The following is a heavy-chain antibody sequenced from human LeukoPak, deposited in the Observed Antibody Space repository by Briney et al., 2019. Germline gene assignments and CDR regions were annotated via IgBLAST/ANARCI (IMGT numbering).Heavy chain of an antibody. D-gene: IGHD6-13*01. V-gene: IGHV3-7*03. CDR1: GFTFSAHW. CDR2: IKQDGSEI. Sequence: PGGSLRLSCAASGFTFSAHWMSWVRQAPGKGLEWVADIKQDGSEIHYVDSVKGRFTISRDNAKNLQYLQMNSLRAEDTAVYHCAKGSSWFTSDFDYWGQGTLVTVSS. CDR3: AKGSSWFTSDFDY. J-gene: IGHJ4*02.